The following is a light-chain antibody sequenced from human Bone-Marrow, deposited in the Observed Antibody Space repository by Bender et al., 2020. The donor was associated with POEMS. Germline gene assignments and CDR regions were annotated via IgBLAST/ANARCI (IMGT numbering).Light chain of an antibody. CDR3: SSSTTSRTWV. Sequence: QSALTQPASVSGSPGQSITISCTGSSSDVGAYNYVSWYQQQPGRAPKLMIYEVSNRPSGVSSRFSGSKSGDTASLTISGLQAEDEADYYCSSSTTSRTWVFGGGTKLTVL. CDR2: EVS. J-gene: IGLJ3*02. V-gene: IGLV2-14*01. CDR1: SSDVGAYNY.